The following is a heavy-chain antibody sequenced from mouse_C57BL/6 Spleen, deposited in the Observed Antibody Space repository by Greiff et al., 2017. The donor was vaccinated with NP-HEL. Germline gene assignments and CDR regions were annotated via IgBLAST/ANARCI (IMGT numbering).Heavy chain of an antibody. CDR3: AREEEELLYFDY. D-gene: IGHD2-12*01. V-gene: IGHV5-4*01. J-gene: IGHJ2*01. CDR1: GFTFSSYA. CDR2: ISDGGSYT. Sequence: EVQRVESGGGLVKPGGSLKLSCAASGFTFSSYAMSWVRQTPEKRLEWVATISDGGSYTYYPDNVKGRFTISRDNAKNNLYLQMSHLKSEDTAMYYCAREEEELLYFDYWGQGTTLTVSS.